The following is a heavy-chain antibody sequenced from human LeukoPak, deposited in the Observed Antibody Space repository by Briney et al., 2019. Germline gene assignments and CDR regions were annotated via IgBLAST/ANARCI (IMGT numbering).Heavy chain of an antibody. Sequence: GGSLRLSCTDSGFSLGVYAMSCVRPAPGEGLGWGGFIRSKAYGGTTEYAASVKGRFTISRDDSKSIAYLQMNSLKTEDTAVYYCTRGSSGSYGVFDYWGQGTLVTVSS. CDR1: GFSLGVYA. CDR3: TRGSSGSYGVFDY. V-gene: IGHV3-49*04. J-gene: IGHJ4*02. D-gene: IGHD1-26*01. CDR2: IRSKAYGGTT.